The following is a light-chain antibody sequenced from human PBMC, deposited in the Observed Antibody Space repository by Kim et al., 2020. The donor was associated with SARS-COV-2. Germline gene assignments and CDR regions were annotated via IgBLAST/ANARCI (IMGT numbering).Light chain of an antibody. V-gene: IGKV3-15*01. CDR2: HAS. J-gene: IGKJ2*01. CDR3: QQYNNWTMYT. Sequence: IVMTQSPATLSVSPGERATLSCRASQGITTNLAWYQQKVGQPPRLLIYHASTRATGVSTRFSGSGSGTEFTLTISSLQSEDFAVYYCQQYNNWTMYTFGQGTKLEI. CDR1: QGITTN.